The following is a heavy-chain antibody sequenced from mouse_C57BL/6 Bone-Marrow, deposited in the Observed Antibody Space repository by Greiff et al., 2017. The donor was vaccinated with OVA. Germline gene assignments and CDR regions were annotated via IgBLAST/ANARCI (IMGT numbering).Heavy chain of an antibody. D-gene: IGHD1-1*01. Sequence: EVMLVESGGGLVKPGGSLKLSCAASGFTFSSYAMSWVRQTPEKRLEWVATISDGGSYTYYPDNVKGRFTISRDNAKNNLYLQMSHLKSEDTAMYYCARATTVVARGYFDYWGQGTTLTVSS. CDR3: ARATTVVARGYFDY. CDR2: ISDGGSYT. J-gene: IGHJ2*01. V-gene: IGHV5-4*03. CDR1: GFTFSSYA.